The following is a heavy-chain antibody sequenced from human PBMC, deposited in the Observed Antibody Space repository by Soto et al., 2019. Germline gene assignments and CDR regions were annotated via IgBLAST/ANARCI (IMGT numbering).Heavy chain of an antibody. D-gene: IGHD3-3*01. Sequence: VQLLESGGGLVQPGGSLRLSCAASGFTFSSYAMSWVRQAPGKGLEWVSAISGSGGSTYYADSVKGRFTISRDNSKNTLYLQMNSLRAEDTAVYYCAKRPLSGVTTPTAFDYWGQGTLVTVSS. CDR1: GFTFSSYA. J-gene: IGHJ4*02. CDR2: ISGSGGST. V-gene: IGHV3-23*01. CDR3: AKRPLSGVTTPTAFDY.